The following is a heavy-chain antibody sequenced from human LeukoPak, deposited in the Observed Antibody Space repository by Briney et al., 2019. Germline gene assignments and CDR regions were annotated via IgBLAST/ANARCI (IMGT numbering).Heavy chain of an antibody. J-gene: IGHJ5*02. Sequence: TGGSLRLSCAASGFTFSSYWMHWVRQAPGKGLVWVSRINTDGSSTSYADSVKGRFTISRDNAKNTLYLQMNSLRAEDTAVYYCARGGFLEWLSNWFDPWGQGTLVTVSS. CDR2: INTDGSST. D-gene: IGHD3-3*01. V-gene: IGHV3-74*01. CDR1: GFTFSSYW. CDR3: ARGGFLEWLSNWFDP.